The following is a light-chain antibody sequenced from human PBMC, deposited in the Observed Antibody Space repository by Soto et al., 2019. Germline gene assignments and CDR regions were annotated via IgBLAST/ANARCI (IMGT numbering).Light chain of an antibody. CDR3: QQLNSYPLT. CDR1: QGISSY. Sequence: DIKLTQSPSFLSASVGDRGTITCRASQGISSYLAWYQQKPGKAPKLLIYAASTLQSGVPSRFSGSGSGTDFTLTIRSLQPEDFATYYCQQLNSYPLTFGPGTKVYIK. V-gene: IGKV1-9*01. CDR2: AAS. J-gene: IGKJ3*01.